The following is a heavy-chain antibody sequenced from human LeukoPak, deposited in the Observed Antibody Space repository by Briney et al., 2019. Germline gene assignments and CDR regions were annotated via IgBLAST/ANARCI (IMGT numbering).Heavy chain of an antibody. CDR1: GGSISSNSYY. V-gene: IGHV4-39*02. J-gene: IGHJ4*02. Sequence: SETLSLTCAVSGGSISSNSYYWGWIRQPPGKGLKWIGTIYYGGSTYYNPSLKSRVTISVDTSKNQFSLKLSSVTAADTAVYYCAREQNRWDYNADIVLMVYAASGENDYWGQGTLVTVSS. CDR2: IYYGGST. CDR3: AREQNRWDYNADIVLMVYAASGENDY. D-gene: IGHD2-8*01.